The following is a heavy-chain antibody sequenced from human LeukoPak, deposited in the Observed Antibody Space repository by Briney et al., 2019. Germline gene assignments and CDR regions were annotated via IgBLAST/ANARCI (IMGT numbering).Heavy chain of an antibody. J-gene: IGHJ4*02. Sequence: ASVKVSCKASGYTFTSYGISWVRQAPGQGLEWMGWISAYNGNTNYAQKLQGRVTMTTDTSTSTAYMELRSLRSDDTAVYYCARDRTHYDSSGYSGRGEWGQGTLVTVSS. D-gene: IGHD3-22*01. CDR2: ISAYNGNT. CDR3: ARDRTHYDSSGYSGRGE. CDR1: GYTFTSYG. V-gene: IGHV1-18*01.